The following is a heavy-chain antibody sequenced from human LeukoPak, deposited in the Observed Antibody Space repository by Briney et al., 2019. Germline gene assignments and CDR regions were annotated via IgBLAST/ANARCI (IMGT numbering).Heavy chain of an antibody. CDR2: IKQDGSEK. CDR3: ARDFKYYYDSSGYYYRYYYYGMDV. CDR1: GFPFSSYS. D-gene: IGHD3-22*01. Sequence: GGSLRLSCAASGFPFSSYSMSWVRQAPGKGLEWVANIKQDGSEKYYVDSVKGRFTISRDNAKNSLYLQMNSLRAEDTAVYYCARDFKYYYDSSGYYYRYYYYGMDVWGQGTTVTVSS. V-gene: IGHV3-7*01. J-gene: IGHJ6*02.